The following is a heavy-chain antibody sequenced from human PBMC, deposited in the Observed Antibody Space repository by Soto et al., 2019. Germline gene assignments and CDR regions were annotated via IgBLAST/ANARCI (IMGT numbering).Heavy chain of an antibody. Sequence: ASVKVSCKASGYTFTSYYMHWVRQAPGQGLEWMGIINPSGGSTSYAQKFQGRVTMTRDTSTSTVYMELSSLRSDDTAVYYCARAYVYDFWSGYYDGYDYWGQGTLVTVSS. CDR2: INPSGGST. J-gene: IGHJ4*02. CDR3: ARAYVYDFWSGYYDGYDY. D-gene: IGHD3-3*01. V-gene: IGHV1-46*01. CDR1: GYTFTSYY.